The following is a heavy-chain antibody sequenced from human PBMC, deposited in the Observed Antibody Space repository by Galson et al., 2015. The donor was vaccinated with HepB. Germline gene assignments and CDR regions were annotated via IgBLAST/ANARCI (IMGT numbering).Heavy chain of an antibody. CDR3: AKDRVRGYDYVWGSYTSDY. CDR1: GFTFSSYG. CDR2: ISYDGSNK. J-gene: IGHJ4*02. Sequence: SLRLSCAASGFTFSSYGMHWVRQAPGKGLEWVAVISYDGSNKYYADSVKGRFTISRDNSKNTLYLQMNSLRAEDTAVYYCAKDRVRGYDYVWGSYTSDYWGQGTLVTVSS. V-gene: IGHV3-30*18. D-gene: IGHD3-16*01.